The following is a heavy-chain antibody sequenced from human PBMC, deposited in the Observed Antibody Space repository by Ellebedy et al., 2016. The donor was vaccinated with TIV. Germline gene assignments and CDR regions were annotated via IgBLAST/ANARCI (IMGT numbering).Heavy chain of an antibody. V-gene: IGHV4-4*07. CDR2: IYTSGST. J-gene: IGHJ4*02. Sequence: MPSETLSLTCTVSGGSIRSSYWSWVRQPAGKGLEWIGRIYTSGSTNYNPSLKSRVTMSVDTSKTQFSLKLSSVTAAETAVYYCATGSGHSYGLDYWGQGTLVTVSS. CDR3: ATGSGHSYGLDY. D-gene: IGHD5-18*01. CDR1: GGSIRSSY.